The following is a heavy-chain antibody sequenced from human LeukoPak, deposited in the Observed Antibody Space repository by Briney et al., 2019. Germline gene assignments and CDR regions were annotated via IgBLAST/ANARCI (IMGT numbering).Heavy chain of an antibody. V-gene: IGHV5-51*01. Sequence: GESLKISCKASGYSFTSYYIGWVRQMPGKGLEWMGIIYPGDSDTRYSPSFQGQATISADKSITTAYLQWSSLKASDTAMYYCARDSSGYYYFDYWGQGTLVTVSS. J-gene: IGHJ4*02. CDR3: ARDSSGYYYFDY. CDR1: GYSFTSYY. CDR2: IYPGDSDT. D-gene: IGHD3-22*01.